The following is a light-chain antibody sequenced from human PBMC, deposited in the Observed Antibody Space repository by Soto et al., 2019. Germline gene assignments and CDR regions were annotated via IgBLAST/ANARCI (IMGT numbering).Light chain of an antibody. J-gene: IGLJ1*01. V-gene: IGLV2-14*01. CDR2: EVT. Sequence: SVLTQPASVSGSPGQSITISCTGTSGDIGSYNRVSWYQQHPGKAPKLIIYEVTDRPSGVSNRFSGSKSGNTASLTISGLQADDEANYYCSSYTSSNTPDVFGTGTKVTVL. CDR1: SGDIGSYNR. CDR3: SSYTSSNTPDV.